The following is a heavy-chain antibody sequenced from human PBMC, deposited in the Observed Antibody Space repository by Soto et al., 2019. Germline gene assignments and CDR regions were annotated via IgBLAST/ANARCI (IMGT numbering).Heavy chain of an antibody. V-gene: IGHV1-69*01. D-gene: IGHD3-16*01. CDR2: IIPFFGTA. Sequence: QVQLVQSGAEVKKTGSSVKVSCKTSGGTFSTFGISWVRQAPGQGLAWMGGIIPFFGTAESSQKFEDRITITADESTNTVYMDLRSLTSEDTAIYYCARTAPMDAGDKYYYDFWGQGALVTVSS. CDR3: ARTAPMDAGDKYYYDF. J-gene: IGHJ4*02. CDR1: GGTFSTFG.